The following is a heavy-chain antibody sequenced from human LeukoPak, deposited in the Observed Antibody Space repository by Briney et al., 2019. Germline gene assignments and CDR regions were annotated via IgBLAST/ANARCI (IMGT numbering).Heavy chain of an antibody. V-gene: IGHV4-38-2*02. D-gene: IGHD3-9*01. Sequence: PSETLSLTCTVSGYSISSGYYWGWIRQPPGKGLEWIGRIYHSGSTYYNPSLKSRVTISVATSKTHFSLKLSSVTAADTAVYYCARRYYDILTGYWIDYWGQGTLVTVSS. J-gene: IGHJ4*02. CDR1: GYSISSGYY. CDR3: ARRYYDILTGYWIDY. CDR2: IYHSGST.